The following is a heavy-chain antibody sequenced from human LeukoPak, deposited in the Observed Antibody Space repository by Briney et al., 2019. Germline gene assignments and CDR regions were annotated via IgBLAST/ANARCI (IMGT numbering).Heavy chain of an antibody. CDR2: IYPGDSDT. CDR1: GYSFTTYW. V-gene: IGHV5-51*01. Sequence: GESLKISCKGSGYSFTTYWIGWVRQMPGKGLEWMGIIYPGDSDTRYSPSFQGQVTISADKSISTAYLQWSSLKASDTAMYYRARAATTMVRGDLDYWGQGTLVTVSS. CDR3: ARAATTMVRGDLDY. J-gene: IGHJ4*02. D-gene: IGHD3-10*01.